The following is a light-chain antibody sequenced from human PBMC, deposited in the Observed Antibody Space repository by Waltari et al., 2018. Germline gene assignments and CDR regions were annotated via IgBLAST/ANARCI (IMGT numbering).Light chain of an antibody. J-gene: IGLJ3*02. V-gene: IGLV4-69*01. CDR2: VNNDGTH. CDR3: QTWGPGIRV. CDR1: SGHSTYA. Sequence: QLMLTQSPSASASLGDSVKLTCTLSSGHSTYAIAWHQQQPAKGPRYLMKVNNDGTHSKGDGIPDRFSGSSSGAERYLTIPSLQSEDDAEYYCQTWGPGIRVFGGGTKLTVL.